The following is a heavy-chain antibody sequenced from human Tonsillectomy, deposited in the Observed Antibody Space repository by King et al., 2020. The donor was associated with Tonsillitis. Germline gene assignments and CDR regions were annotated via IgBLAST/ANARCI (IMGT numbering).Heavy chain of an antibody. CDR3: ARDSASSSWYGPNWFDP. Sequence: VQLVQSGGGVVQPGRSLRLSCVASGSSFSSYGMHWVRQAPGKGLEWVGVISYDGREKYYADSVKGRFTISRDNSKNTLYLQMNSLRAEDTAVYYCARDSASSSWYGPNWFDPWGQGTLVTVSS. CDR2: ISYDGREK. CDR1: GSSFSSYG. J-gene: IGHJ5*02. V-gene: IGHV3-33*05. D-gene: IGHD6-13*01.